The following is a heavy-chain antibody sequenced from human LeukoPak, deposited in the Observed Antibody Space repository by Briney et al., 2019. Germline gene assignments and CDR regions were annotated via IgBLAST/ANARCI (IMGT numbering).Heavy chain of an antibody. CDR1: GGSLSSYY. J-gene: IGHJ4*02. Sequence: SETLSLTCTVSGGSLSSYYWTWIRQSPGKGLEWIGDVYYSGSTNYNPSLKSRVTISADTSKDQFSLKLSSVTAADTAVYFCARRQITIFGVGTFDYWGQGTLLIVSS. V-gene: IGHV4-59*08. D-gene: IGHD3-3*01. CDR2: VYYSGST. CDR3: ARRQITIFGVGTFDY.